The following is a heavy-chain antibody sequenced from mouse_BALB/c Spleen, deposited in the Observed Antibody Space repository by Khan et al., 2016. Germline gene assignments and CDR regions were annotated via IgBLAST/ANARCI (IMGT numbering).Heavy chain of an antibody. V-gene: IGHV14-3*02. J-gene: IGHJ2*01. CDR3: ARMARK. CDR1: GLNTKDTY. CDR2: IDPPNGNT. Sequence: VRLQQSGAELVTSGATATLSCTASGLNTKDTYMHWLTQWPEQGLEWIGTIDPPNGNTHSDPKFPSKATMSADTSSTTAYLQLSSQTSEDTAVYYCARMARKWGRGTTLTVSS.